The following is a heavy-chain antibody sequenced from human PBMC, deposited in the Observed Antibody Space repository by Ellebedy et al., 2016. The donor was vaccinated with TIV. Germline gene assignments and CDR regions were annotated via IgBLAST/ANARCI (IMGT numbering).Heavy chain of an antibody. V-gene: IGHV1-2*02. J-gene: IGHJ4*02. CDR3: ARTLEWGRLDY. D-gene: IGHD3-3*01. CDR1: GYTFTGYY. Sequence: ASVKVSCXASGYTFTGYYMHWVRQAPGQGLEWMGWINPNSGGTNYAQKFQGRVTMTRDTSISTAYMELSSLRSEDTAVYYCARTLEWGRLDYWGQGTLVTVSS. CDR2: INPNSGGT.